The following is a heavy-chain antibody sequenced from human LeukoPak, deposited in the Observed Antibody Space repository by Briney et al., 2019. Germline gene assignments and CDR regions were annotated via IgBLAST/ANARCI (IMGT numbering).Heavy chain of an antibody. J-gene: IGHJ4*02. CDR3: AIPQHDYGDYDY. V-gene: IGHV1-18*01. Sequence: GASVKVSCKASGYTFTSYGISWVRQAPGQGLEWMGWISAYNGNTNYAQKFQGRATMTTDTSTSTAYMELRSLRSDDTAVYYCAIPQHDYGDYDYWGQGTLVTVSS. CDR1: GYTFTSYG. D-gene: IGHD4-17*01. CDR2: ISAYNGNT.